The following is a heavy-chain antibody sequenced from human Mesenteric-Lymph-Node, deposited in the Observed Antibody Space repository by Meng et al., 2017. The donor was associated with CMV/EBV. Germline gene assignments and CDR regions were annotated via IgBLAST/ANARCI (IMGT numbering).Heavy chain of an antibody. CDR1: TCTSYA. J-gene: IGHJ4*02. D-gene: IGHD2-2*01. V-gene: IGHV1-69*01. CDR2: IIPIFGTA. CDR3: ARTNGYCSSTSCYGNDY. Sequence: TCTSYAITWVRQAPGQGLEWMGGIIPIFGTANYAQKFEGRVTSTADQSTSTAYMELSSLRSEDTAVYYCARTNGYCSSTSCYGNDYWGQGTLVTVSS.